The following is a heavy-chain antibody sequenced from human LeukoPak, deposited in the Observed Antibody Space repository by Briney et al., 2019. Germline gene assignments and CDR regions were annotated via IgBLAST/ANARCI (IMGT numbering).Heavy chain of an antibody. Sequence: SETLSLTCAVYGGSFSGYSWNWIRQPPVKGLEWIGEINHSGGTNYNPSLKSRVTMSVDTSKNQFSLRLTSVTAADTAVYFCARDHDSTGLDYWGQGTLVTVSS. CDR3: ARDHDSTGLDY. J-gene: IGHJ4*02. CDR1: GGSFSGYS. V-gene: IGHV4-34*01. CDR2: INHSGGT. D-gene: IGHD3-22*01.